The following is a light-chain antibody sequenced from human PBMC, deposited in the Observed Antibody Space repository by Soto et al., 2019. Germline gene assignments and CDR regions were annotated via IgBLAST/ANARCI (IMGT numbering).Light chain of an antibody. V-gene: IGKV1-5*03. Sequence: DIQMTQSPSTLSASVGDRVTITCRAIQSISSWLAWYHQKPGKAPKLLIYKASSLESGVPSRFSGSGSGTEFTLTISSLQPDDFATYYCQQYNNYSPTWTFGRGTKVDIK. CDR2: KAS. J-gene: IGKJ1*01. CDR3: QQYNNYSPTWT. CDR1: QSISSW.